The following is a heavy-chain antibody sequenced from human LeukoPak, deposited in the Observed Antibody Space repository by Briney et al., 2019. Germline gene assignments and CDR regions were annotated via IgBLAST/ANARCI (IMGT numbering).Heavy chain of an antibody. CDR1: GYSISSGYY. V-gene: IGHV4-38-2*02. Sequence: SETLSLTCTVSGYSISSGYYWGWIRQPPGKGLEWIGSIYHSGSTYYNPSLKSRVTISVDTSKNQFSLKLSSVTAADTAVYYCARGSMTYYDFWSGSANWFDPWGQGTLVTVSS. CDR3: ARGSMTYYDFWSGSANWFDP. CDR2: IYHSGST. J-gene: IGHJ5*02. D-gene: IGHD3-3*01.